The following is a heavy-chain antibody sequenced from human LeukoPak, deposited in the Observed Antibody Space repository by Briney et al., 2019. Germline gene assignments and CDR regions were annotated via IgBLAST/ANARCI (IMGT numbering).Heavy chain of an antibody. Sequence: SETLSLTCTVSRGSVSSSSYYCASIRQPPGNGLEWIRRICYSASTYYHPSLRSRATISVDTPKNQFTLKLSSVNASDTAVYYCARRAYSGSYPSYFDYWGQGTLVTVSS. V-gene: IGHV4-39*01. CDR1: RGSVSSSSYY. J-gene: IGHJ4*02. CDR2: ICYSAST. CDR3: ARRAYSGSYPSYFDY. D-gene: IGHD1-26*01.